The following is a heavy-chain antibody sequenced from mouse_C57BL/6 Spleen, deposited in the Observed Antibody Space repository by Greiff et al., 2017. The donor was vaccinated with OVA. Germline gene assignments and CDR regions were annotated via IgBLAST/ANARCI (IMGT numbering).Heavy chain of an antibody. CDR2: ISYDGSN. Sequence: EVQLVESGPGLVKPSQSLSLTCSVTGYSITSGYYWNWIRQFPGNKLEWMGYISYDGSNNYNPSLKNRISITRDTSKNQFFLKLNSVTTEDTATYYCARDSSGYRFAYWGQGTLVTVSA. V-gene: IGHV3-6*01. CDR1: GYSITSGYY. CDR3: ARDSSGYRFAY. J-gene: IGHJ3*01. D-gene: IGHD3-2*02.